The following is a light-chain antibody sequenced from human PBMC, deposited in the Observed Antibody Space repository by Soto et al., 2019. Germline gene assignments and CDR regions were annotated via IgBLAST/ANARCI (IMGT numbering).Light chain of an antibody. J-gene: IGLJ1*01. CDR3: SSYTSSSTLV. Sequence: QSVLTQPASVSGSPGQSITISCTGTSSDVGGYNYVSWYQQHPGKAPKLMIYEVSNRPSGISNRFSGSRSGSTASLTISGLQAEDEAEYCCSSYTSSSTLVFGTGTKVTVL. V-gene: IGLV2-14*01. CDR2: EVS. CDR1: SSDVGGYNY.